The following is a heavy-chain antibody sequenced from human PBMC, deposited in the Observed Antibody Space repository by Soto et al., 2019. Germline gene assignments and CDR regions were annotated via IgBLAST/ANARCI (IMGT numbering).Heavy chain of an antibody. V-gene: IGHV1-2*02. Sequence: ASVKVSCKASGYTFTGYYIHWVRQAPGQGLEWMGWINPNSGGTNFAQKFQGRVTVTRYTSISTAYMELTSLRSDDTAVYYCARWEQLVLGFDIWGQGTMVTVSS. CDR2: INPNSGGT. CDR1: GYTFTGYY. CDR3: ARWEQLVLGFDI. D-gene: IGHD6-6*01. J-gene: IGHJ3*02.